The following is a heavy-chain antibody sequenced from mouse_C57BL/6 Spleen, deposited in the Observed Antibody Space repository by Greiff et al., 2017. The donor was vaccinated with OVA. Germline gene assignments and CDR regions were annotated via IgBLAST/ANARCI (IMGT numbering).Heavy chain of an antibody. J-gene: IGHJ1*03. CDR3: AKGDYGSVGWYFDV. D-gene: IGHD1-1*01. CDR1: GYTFTDYN. V-gene: IGHV1-18*01. Sequence: EVQLQQSGPELVKPGASVKIPCKASGYTFTDYNMDWVKQSHGKSLEWIGDINPNNGGTIYNQKFKGKATLTVDKSSSTAYMELRSLTSEDTAVYYCAKGDYGSVGWYFDVWGTGTTVTVSS. CDR2: INPNNGGT.